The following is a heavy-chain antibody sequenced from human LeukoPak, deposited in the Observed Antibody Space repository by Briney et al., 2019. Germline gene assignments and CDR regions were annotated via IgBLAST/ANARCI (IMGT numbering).Heavy chain of an antibody. D-gene: IGHD6-19*01. J-gene: IGHJ1*01. CDR3: AKPSIAVAGSVYFQH. Sequence: PGGSLRLSCAASGFTFSSYSMNWLRQAPGKGLEWVSYISSSSSTIYYADSVKGRFTISRDNAKNSLYLQMNSLRAEDTAVYYCAKPSIAVAGSVYFQHWGQGTLVTVSS. CDR1: GFTFSSYS. V-gene: IGHV3-48*01. CDR2: ISSSSSTI.